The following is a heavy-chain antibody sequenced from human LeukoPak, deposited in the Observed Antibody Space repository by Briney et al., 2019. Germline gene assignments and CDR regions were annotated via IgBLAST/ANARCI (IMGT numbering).Heavy chain of an antibody. CDR3: AKDHIVATNDYYYYYMDV. J-gene: IGHJ6*03. CDR2: ISGIGGRT. Sequence: GGSLRLSCAASGFTFSSYAMSWVRQAPGKGLEWVSGISGIGGRTYYADSVKGRFSISRDNSKNTVYLQMNSLRAEDTAVYYCAKDHIVATNDYYYYYMDVWGKGTTVTVSS. D-gene: IGHD5-12*01. V-gene: IGHV3-23*01. CDR1: GFTFSSYA.